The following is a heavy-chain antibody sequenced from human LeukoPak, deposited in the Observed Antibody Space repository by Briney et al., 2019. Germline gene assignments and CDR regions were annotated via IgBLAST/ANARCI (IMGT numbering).Heavy chain of an antibody. J-gene: IGHJ4*02. D-gene: IGHD3-3*01. Sequence: ASVKVSCKASGYTFTSYGISWVRQAPGQGLEWMGWISAYNGNTNYAQKLQGRVTMTTDTSTSTAYMELRSLRSDDTAMYYCARELYDFWSGYYNLYFDYWGQGTLVTVSS. V-gene: IGHV1-18*01. CDR2: ISAYNGNT. CDR3: ARELYDFWSGYYNLYFDY. CDR1: GYTFTSYG.